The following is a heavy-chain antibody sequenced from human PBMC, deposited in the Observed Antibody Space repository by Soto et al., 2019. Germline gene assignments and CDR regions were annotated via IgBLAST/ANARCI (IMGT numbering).Heavy chain of an antibody. V-gene: IGHV2-26*01. CDR1: GFSLSNARMG. CDR2: IFSNDEK. D-gene: IGHD5-18*01. J-gene: IGHJ4*02. CDR3: AHSGGYSYGSFYFDY. Sequence: SGPTLVNPTETLTLTCTVSGFSLSNARMGVSWIRQPPGKALEWLAHIFSNDEKSYSTSLKSRLTISQDTSKSQVVLTMTNMDPVDTATYYCAHSGGYSYGSFYFDYWGQGTLVTVSS.